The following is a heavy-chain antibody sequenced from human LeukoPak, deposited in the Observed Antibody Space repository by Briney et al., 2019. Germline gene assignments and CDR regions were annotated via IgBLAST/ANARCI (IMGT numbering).Heavy chain of an antibody. J-gene: IGHJ4*02. Sequence: ASVKVSCKASGGTFSSYAISWVRQAPGQGLEWMGIINPSGGSTSYAQKFQGRVTMTRDTSTSTVYMELSSLRSEDTAVYYCARDTDGDYLDYWGQGTLVTVSS. V-gene: IGHV1-46*01. CDR3: ARDTDGDYLDY. CDR1: GGTFSSYA. D-gene: IGHD4-17*01. CDR2: INPSGGST.